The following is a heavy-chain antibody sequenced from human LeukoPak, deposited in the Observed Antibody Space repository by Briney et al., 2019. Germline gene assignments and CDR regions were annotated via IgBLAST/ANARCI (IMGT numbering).Heavy chain of an antibody. J-gene: IGHJ4*02. CDR2: ISYDGTNE. D-gene: IGHD3-9*01. CDR1: GFSFRSYG. CDR3: ARENDIGIDY. Sequence: GGSLRLSCAASGFSFRSYGMHWVRQAPGKGLEWVAVISYDGTNEYYADSLEDRFTISRDNSKNTLYLQMNSLRAEDTAVYYCARENDIGIDYWGQGTLVTVSS. V-gene: IGHV3-30*03.